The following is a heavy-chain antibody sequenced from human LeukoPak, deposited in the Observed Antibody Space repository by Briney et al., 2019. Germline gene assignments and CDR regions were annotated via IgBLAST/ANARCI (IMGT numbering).Heavy chain of an antibody. V-gene: IGHV1-2*06. CDR1: GYTFTGYY. D-gene: IGHD3-10*01. CDR2: INPNSGGT. J-gene: IGHJ6*02. CDR3: AREPPPITMVRGPGRYGMDV. Sequence: ASVNVSCKASGYTFTGYYMHWVRQAPGQGLEWMGRINPNSGGTNYAQKFQGRVTMTRDTSISTAYMELSRLRSGDTAVYYCAREPPPITMVRGPGRYGMDVWGQGTTVTVSS.